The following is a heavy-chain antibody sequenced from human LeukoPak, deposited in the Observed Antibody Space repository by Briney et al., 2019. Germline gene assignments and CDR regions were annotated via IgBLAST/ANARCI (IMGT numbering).Heavy chain of an antibody. V-gene: IGHV1-2*06. Sequence: ASVKVSCKASGYTFTGYYMRWVRQAPGQGLEWMGRINPNSGGTNYAQKFQGRVTMTRDTSISTAYMELSRLRSDDTAVYYCARLPGADSYGSVRLDYWGQGTLVTVSS. CDR3: ARLPGADSYGSVRLDY. D-gene: IGHD5-18*01. CDR1: GYTFTGYY. CDR2: INPNSGGT. J-gene: IGHJ4*02.